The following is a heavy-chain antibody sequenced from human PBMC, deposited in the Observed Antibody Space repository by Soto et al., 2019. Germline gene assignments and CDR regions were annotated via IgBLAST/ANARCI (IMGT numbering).Heavy chain of an antibody. V-gene: IGHV1-69*13. Sequence: GASVKVSCKASGGTFSSYAISWVRQAPGQGLEWMGGIIPIFGTANYAQKFQGRVTITADESTSTAYMELSSLRSEDTAVYYCARDTRDGYNHGGFDYWGQGTLVTVSS. CDR1: GGTFSSYA. D-gene: IGHD5-12*01. CDR2: IIPIFGTA. J-gene: IGHJ4*02. CDR3: ARDTRDGYNHGGFDY.